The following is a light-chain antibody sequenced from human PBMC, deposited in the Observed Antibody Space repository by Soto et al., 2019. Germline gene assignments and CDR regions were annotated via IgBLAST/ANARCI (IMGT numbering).Light chain of an antibody. V-gene: IGKV3-20*01. Sequence: EIVLMQSPSTLSLSPGERATLSCRASQSVSSTFLSWYQQKPGQAPRLLIFDASNRATGIPDRFSGSGSGTDFTLTINRREPEDFAVYFCQQYGNSPYTFGQGTKLEI. J-gene: IGKJ2*01. CDR1: QSVSSTF. CDR2: DAS. CDR3: QQYGNSPYT.